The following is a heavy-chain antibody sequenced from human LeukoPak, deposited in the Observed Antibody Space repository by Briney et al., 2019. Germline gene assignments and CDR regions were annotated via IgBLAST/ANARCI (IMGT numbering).Heavy chain of an antibody. Sequence: SVKVSCKASGGTFSSYAISWVRQAPGQGLEWMGGITPIFGTANYAQKFQGRVTITADESTSTAYMELSNLRSEDTAVYYCARHSAYFDYWGQGTLVTVSS. V-gene: IGHV1-69*13. D-gene: IGHD1-26*01. CDR3: ARHSAYFDY. J-gene: IGHJ4*02. CDR2: ITPIFGTA. CDR1: GGTFSSYA.